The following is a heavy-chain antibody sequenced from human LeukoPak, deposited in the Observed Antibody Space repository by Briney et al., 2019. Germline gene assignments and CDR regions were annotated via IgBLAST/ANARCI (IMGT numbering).Heavy chain of an antibody. J-gene: IGHJ5*02. CDR1: GGSISSYY. D-gene: IGHD2-2*01. CDR3: ARQLGSTDWFDP. V-gene: IGHV4-59*08. CDR2: IYYSGRT. Sequence: SETLSLTCTVSGGSISSYYWSWIRQPPGKGLEWIGYIYYSGRTKYNPSLKSRVTISVDTSKKQISLKLRSVTAADTAVYYCARQLGSTDWFDPWGQGTLVTVSS.